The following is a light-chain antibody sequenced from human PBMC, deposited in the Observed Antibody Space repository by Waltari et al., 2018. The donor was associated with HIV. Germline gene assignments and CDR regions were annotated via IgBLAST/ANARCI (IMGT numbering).Light chain of an antibody. J-gene: IGLJ2*01. V-gene: IGLV2-23*02. CDR2: DVT. CDR1: SSNIGANNY. Sequence: QSALTQPASVSGSPGQSITISCTGTSSNIGANNYVSWYQQHPGKAPKLIIYDVTKRPSGVSNRFSRAKSGNTASLTISGLQAEDEADYHCCSYAGSESSEVFGGGTKLTVL. CDR3: CSYAGSESSEV.